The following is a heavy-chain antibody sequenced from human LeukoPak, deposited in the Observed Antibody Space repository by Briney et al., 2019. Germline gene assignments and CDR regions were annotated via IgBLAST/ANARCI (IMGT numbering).Heavy chain of an antibody. Sequence: GGSLRLSCAASGFTFSNAWMSWVRQAPGKGLEWVGRIKSKTDGGTTDYAAPVKGRFTISRDDSKNTLYLQMNSLKTEDTAVYYCTTDYYDSSGDSTTDYWGQGTLVTVSS. J-gene: IGHJ4*02. CDR1: GFTFSNAW. CDR3: TTDYYDSSGDSTTDY. D-gene: IGHD3-22*01. V-gene: IGHV3-15*01. CDR2: IKSKTDGGTT.